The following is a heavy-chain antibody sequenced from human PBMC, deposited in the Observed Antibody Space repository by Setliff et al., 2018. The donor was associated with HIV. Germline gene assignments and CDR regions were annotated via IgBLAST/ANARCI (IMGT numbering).Heavy chain of an antibody. CDR2: IYYSGST. Sequence: SETLSLTCTVSGGSITTSSFYWGWIRQAPGKGLEWIGDIYYSGSTHYNPSLQSRVTISVDTSKNQFSLRLSSVTAADTAVYYCARRPSPYYYYDSSGYSGGNVDYGGQGTLVTVSS. CDR3: ARRPSPYYYYDSSGYSGGNVDY. CDR1: GGSITTSSFY. V-gene: IGHV4-39*01. D-gene: IGHD3-22*01. J-gene: IGHJ4*02.